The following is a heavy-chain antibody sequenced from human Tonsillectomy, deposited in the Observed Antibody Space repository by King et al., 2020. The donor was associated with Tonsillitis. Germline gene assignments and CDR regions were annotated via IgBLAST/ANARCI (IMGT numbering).Heavy chain of an antibody. CDR1: GFSLNSSEVG. CDR2: IYWNDDK. J-gene: IGHJ4*02. Sequence: TLKESAPTLVKPTQTLTLTCTFSGFSLNSSEVGVGRIRQPPGKALEWLALIYWNDDKRHSPSLESRLTITTDTPKNQVVLTMTNVDPVDTATYYCANRRYYHVWSDCYGLFDFWGPGTLVTVSS. D-gene: IGHD3-3*01. CDR3: ANRRYYHVWSDCYGLFDF. V-gene: IGHV2-5*01.